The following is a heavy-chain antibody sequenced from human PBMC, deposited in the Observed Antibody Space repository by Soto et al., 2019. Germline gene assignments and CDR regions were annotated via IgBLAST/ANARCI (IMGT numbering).Heavy chain of an antibody. V-gene: IGHV3-7*01. Sequence: VQLVESGGGLVQPGGSLRLSCAASGFTFSRHWMTWVRQAPGKGLEWVANIKEDGSQKYYVDSVKGRFTISRDNAKNSVYLQMNSLRAEDTALYYCARDTYGDYGQVLDYWGQGTLVTVSS. CDR1: GFTFSRHW. J-gene: IGHJ4*02. D-gene: IGHD4-17*01. CDR3: ARDTYGDYGQVLDY. CDR2: IKEDGSQK.